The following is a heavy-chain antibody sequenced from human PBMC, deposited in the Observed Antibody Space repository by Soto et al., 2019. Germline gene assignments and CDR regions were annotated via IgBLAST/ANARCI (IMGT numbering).Heavy chain of an antibody. D-gene: IGHD3-10*01. CDR1: GFTFSSYA. Sequence: GGSLRLSCAASGFTFSSYAMSWVRQAPGKGLEWVSYISSSSSTIYYADSVKGRFTISRDNAKNSLYLQMNSLRDEDTAVYYCARGGFGELIYYGMDVWGQGTTVTVSS. CDR3: ARGGFGELIYYGMDV. CDR2: ISSSSSTI. V-gene: IGHV3-48*02. J-gene: IGHJ6*02.